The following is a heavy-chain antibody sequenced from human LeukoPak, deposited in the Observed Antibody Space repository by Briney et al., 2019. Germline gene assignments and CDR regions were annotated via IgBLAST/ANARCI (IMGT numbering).Heavy chain of an antibody. CDR1: GGSISSSSYY. V-gene: IGHV4-39*07. J-gene: IGHJ4*02. CDR3: ARETYYYDSSGYTEYYFDY. CDR2: IYYSGST. D-gene: IGHD3-22*01. Sequence: PSETLSLTCTVSGGSISSSSYYWGWIRQPPGKGLEWIGSIYYSGSTYYNPSLKSRVTISVDTSKNQFSLKLSSVTAADTAVYYCARETYYYDSSGYTEYYFDYWGQGTLVTVSS.